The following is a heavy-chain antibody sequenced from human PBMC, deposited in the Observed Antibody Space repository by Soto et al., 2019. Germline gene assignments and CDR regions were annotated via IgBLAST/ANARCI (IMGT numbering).Heavy chain of an antibody. CDR2: IIPIFDTA. CDR1: GGTLSNYA. J-gene: IGHJ4*02. D-gene: IGHD5-18*01. CDR3: AREGVDSDVVTFFDY. Sequence: QVQLVQSGAEVKKPGSSVKVSCKTSGGTLSNYAISWLRQAPGQGPEWMGSIIPIFDTANYAQMFQGRVTITADESTSTVYMELSSLRSEDTAVYYCAREGVDSDVVTFFDYWGQGTLVTVSS. V-gene: IGHV1-69*15.